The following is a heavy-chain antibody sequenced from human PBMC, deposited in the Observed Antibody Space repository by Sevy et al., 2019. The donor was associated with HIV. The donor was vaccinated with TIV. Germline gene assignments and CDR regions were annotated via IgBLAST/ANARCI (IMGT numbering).Heavy chain of an antibody. D-gene: IGHD3-10*01. CDR3: TRDQRITMVRGVIKISYYYMDV. CDR1: GFTFGDYA. Sequence: GGSLRLSCTASGFTFGDYAMSWFRQAPGKGLEWVGFIRSKAYGGTTEYAASVKGRFTISRDDSKSIAYLQMNSLKTEDTAVYYCTRDQRITMVRGVIKISYYYMDVWGKGTTVTVSS. V-gene: IGHV3-49*03. CDR2: IRSKAYGGTT. J-gene: IGHJ6*03.